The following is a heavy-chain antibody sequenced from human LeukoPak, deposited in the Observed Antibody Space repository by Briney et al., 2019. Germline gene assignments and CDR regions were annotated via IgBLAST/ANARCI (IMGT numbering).Heavy chain of an antibody. V-gene: IGHV1-2*02. CDR2: INSDNGDT. J-gene: IGHJ3*02. D-gene: IGHD3-16*01. Sequence: ASVKVSCKASGYTFTDCYMHWVRQAPGQGLEWMGWINSDNGDTNYSQKFQGRVTMTRDTSITLAYMELTRLRSDDTAVYYCARARGSTYAFDIWGQGTMVTVSS. CDR3: ARARGSTYAFDI. CDR1: GYTFTDCY.